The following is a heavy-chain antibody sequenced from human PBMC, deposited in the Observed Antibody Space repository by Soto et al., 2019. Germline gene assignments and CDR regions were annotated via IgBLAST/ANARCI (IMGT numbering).Heavy chain of an antibody. D-gene: IGHD1-1*01. Sequence: QVQLQQWGAGLVKPSETLSLSCAVYGQSFSGHSWAWIRQPPGKGLEWIGEINESGSTYYNPSLKSPVTLSTETSKNQFSLKLSSVSAADTAAYFCARGSGIVALPGELEDVNYDYWGQGTLVNVSS. CDR2: INESGST. CDR3: ARGSGIVALPGELEDVNYDY. V-gene: IGHV4-34*01. CDR1: GQSFSGHS. J-gene: IGHJ4*02.